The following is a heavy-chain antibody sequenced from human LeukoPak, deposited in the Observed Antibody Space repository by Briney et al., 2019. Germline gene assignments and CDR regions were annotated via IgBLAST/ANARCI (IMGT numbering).Heavy chain of an antibody. CDR1: GGSISIDY. CDR3: ARDRGRYPYYFDY. Sequence: SETLSLTCTVSGGSISIDYWSWIRQPAGKGLEWIGRIYTSGSTNYNPSLKSRVTISVDKSKNQFSLKLSSVTAADTAVYYCARDRGRYPYYFDYWGQGTLVTVSS. CDR2: IYTSGST. D-gene: IGHD1-26*01. J-gene: IGHJ4*02. V-gene: IGHV4-4*07.